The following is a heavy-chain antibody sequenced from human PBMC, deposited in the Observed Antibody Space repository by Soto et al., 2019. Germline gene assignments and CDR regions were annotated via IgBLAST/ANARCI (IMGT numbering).Heavy chain of an antibody. CDR1: GFTFSSYA. CDR3: AKILRVTIFGVVADDAFDI. D-gene: IGHD3-3*01. V-gene: IGHV3-23*01. J-gene: IGHJ3*02. Sequence: GGSLRLSCAASGFTFSSYAMSWVRQAPGKGLEWVSAISGSGGSTYYADSVKGRFTISRDNSKNTLYLQMNSLRAEDTAVYYCAKILRVTIFGVVADDAFDIWGQGTMVTVSS. CDR2: ISGSGGST.